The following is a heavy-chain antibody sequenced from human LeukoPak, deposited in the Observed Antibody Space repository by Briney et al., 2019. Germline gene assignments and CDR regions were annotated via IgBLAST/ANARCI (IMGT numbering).Heavy chain of an antibody. CDR1: GFTFSSYA. V-gene: IGHV3-30*04. CDR2: ISYDGSNK. J-gene: IGHJ6*02. Sequence: PGGSLRLSCAASGFTFSSYAMHWVRQAPGKGLEWVAVISYDGSNKYYADSVKGRFTISRDNSKNTLYLQMNSLRAEDTAVYYCAKDQGLANMDVWGQGTTVTVSS. D-gene: IGHD2-21*01. CDR3: AKDQGLANMDV.